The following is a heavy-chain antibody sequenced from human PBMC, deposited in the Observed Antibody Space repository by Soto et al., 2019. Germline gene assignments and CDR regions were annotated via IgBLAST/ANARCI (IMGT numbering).Heavy chain of an antibody. D-gene: IGHD4-17*01. Sequence: LSLTCTVSGGSISSSSYYWGWIRQPPGKGLEWIGSIYYSGSTYYNPSLKSRVTISVDTSKNQFSLKLSSVTAADTAVYYCARHVFGDPNSYYYYYGMDVWGQGTTVTVSS. CDR1: GGSISSSSYY. V-gene: IGHV4-39*01. J-gene: IGHJ6*02. CDR2: IYYSGST. CDR3: ARHVFGDPNSYYYYYGMDV.